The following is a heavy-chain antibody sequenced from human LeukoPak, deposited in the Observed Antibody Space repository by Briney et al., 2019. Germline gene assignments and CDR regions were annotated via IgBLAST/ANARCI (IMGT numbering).Heavy chain of an antibody. CDR2: ISGSGGST. Sequence: GGSLRLSCAASGFTVSSNYMSWVRQAPGKGLEWVSAISGSGGSTYYADSVKGRFTISRDNSKNTLYLQMNSLRAEDTAVYYCAKSAVGASYSDAFDIWGQGTMVTVSS. J-gene: IGHJ3*02. CDR1: GFTVSSNY. V-gene: IGHV3-23*01. CDR3: AKSAVGASYSDAFDI. D-gene: IGHD1-26*01.